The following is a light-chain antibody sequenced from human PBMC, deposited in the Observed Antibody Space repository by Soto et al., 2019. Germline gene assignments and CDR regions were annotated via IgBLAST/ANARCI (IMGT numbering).Light chain of an antibody. J-gene: IGKJ2*03. CDR1: QRVTSY. CDR3: QQRSNWPPSYS. V-gene: IGKV3-11*01. Sequence: DIVLTQSPVTLSLSPGETATLSCRASQRVTSYLSWYQQKPGQAPRLLIHDASNRATGIPARFSGSGSGTEFTLTINRLEPEYFAVYYCQQRSNWPPSYSFGQGTKLEI. CDR2: DAS.